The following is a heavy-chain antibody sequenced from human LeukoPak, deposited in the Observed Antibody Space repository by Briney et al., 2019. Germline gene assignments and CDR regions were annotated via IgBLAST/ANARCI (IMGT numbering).Heavy chain of an antibody. J-gene: IGHJ4*02. CDR2: ISGSSSPV. Sequence: PGGSLRLSCAASGFSFSTYSMNWVRQAPGKGLEWLSYISGSSSPVYYADSVKGRFTVSRDNAKNSLYLQMNSLRDEDTAVYYRARQFDYWGQGTLVTVSS. V-gene: IGHV3-48*02. CDR1: GFSFSTYS. CDR3: ARQFDY.